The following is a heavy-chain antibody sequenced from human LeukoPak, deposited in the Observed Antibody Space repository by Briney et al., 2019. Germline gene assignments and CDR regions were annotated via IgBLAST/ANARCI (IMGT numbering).Heavy chain of an antibody. V-gene: IGHV1-69*04. CDR2: IIPILGIA. CDR1: GGTFSSYA. D-gene: IGHD6-19*01. CDR3: ARVGGAVAGPPNPAFDY. Sequence: SVKVSCKASGGTFSSYAISWVRQAPGQGLEWMGRIIPILGIANYAQKFQGRVTITADKSTSTAYMELSSLRAEDTAVYYCARVGGAVAGPPNPAFDYWGQGTLVTVSS. J-gene: IGHJ4*02.